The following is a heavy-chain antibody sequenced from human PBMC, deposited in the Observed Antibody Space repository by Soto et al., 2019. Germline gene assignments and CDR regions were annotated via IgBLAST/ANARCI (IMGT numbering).Heavy chain of an antibody. CDR2: ISGSGGST. CDR1: GFTFSSYA. D-gene: IGHD6-6*01. J-gene: IGHJ4*02. CDR3: AKDLYSSSSEDFDY. Sequence: EVQLLESGGGLVQPGGSLRLSCAASGFTFSSYAMSWVRQAQGKGLEWVSAISGSGGSTDYADSVKGRFTISRDNSKNTLYLQMNSLRAEDTAVYYCAKDLYSSSSEDFDYWGQGTLVTVSS. V-gene: IGHV3-23*01.